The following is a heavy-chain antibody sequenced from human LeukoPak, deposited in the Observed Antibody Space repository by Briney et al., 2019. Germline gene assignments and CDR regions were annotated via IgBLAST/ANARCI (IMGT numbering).Heavy chain of an antibody. V-gene: IGHV3-30-3*01. D-gene: IGHD2-2*01. CDR1: GFTFSSYA. CDR2: ISYDGSNK. J-gene: IGHJ3*02. Sequence: PGGSLRLSCAASGFTFSSYAMHWVRQAPGKGLEWVAVISYDGSNKYYADSVRGRFTISRDNSKNTLYLQMNSLRAEDTAVYYCARDQVLLGYCSSTSCYDAFDIWGQGTMVTVSS. CDR3: ARDQVLLGYCSSTSCYDAFDI.